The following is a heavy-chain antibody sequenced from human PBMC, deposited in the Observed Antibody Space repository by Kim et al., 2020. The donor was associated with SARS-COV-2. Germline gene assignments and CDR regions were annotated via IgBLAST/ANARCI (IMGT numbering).Heavy chain of an antibody. Sequence: GGSLRLSCAASGFTFSSYAMSWVRQAPGKGLEWVSAISGSGGSTYYADSVKGRFTISRDNSKNTLYLQMNSLRAEDTAVYYCAKDWDFVLLWFGEASPKYYFDYWGQGTLVTVSS. CDR3: AKDWDFVLLWFGEASPKYYFDY. CDR1: GFTFSSYA. D-gene: IGHD3-10*01. V-gene: IGHV3-23*01. CDR2: ISGSGGST. J-gene: IGHJ4*02.